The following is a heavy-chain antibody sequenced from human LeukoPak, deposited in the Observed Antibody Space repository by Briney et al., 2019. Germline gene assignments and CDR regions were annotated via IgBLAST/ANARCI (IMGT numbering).Heavy chain of an antibody. CDR1: GFTFSSYG. Sequence: GRSLRLSCAVSGFTFSSYGMHWVRQAPGKGLEWVAVIWYDGSNKYYADSVGGRFTISRDNSKNTLYLLMNSLRAEDSAVYYCARDRTRDCSGGSCYRHYFDYWGQGTQVSVSP. V-gene: IGHV3-33*01. CDR2: IWYDGSNK. J-gene: IGHJ4*02. CDR3: ARDRTRDCSGGSCYRHYFDY. D-gene: IGHD2-15*01.